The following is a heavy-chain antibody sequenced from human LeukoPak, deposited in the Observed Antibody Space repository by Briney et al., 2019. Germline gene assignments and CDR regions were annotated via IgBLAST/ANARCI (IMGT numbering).Heavy chain of an antibody. D-gene: IGHD3-22*01. J-gene: IGHJ4*02. CDR3: AKASAYYDSSGYRTLYYFDY. CDR2: ISGSGGST. CDR1: GFTFSSYA. V-gene: IGHV3-23*01. Sequence: GGSLRLSRAASGFTFSSYAMSWVRQAPGKGLEWVSAISGSGGSTYYADSVKGRFTISRDNSKNTLYLQMNSLRAEDTAVYYCAKASAYYDSSGYRTLYYFDYWGQGTLVTVSS.